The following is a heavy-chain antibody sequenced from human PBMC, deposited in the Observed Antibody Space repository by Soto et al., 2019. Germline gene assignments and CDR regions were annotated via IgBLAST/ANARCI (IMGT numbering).Heavy chain of an antibody. D-gene: IGHD5-12*01. CDR2: ISYDGSNK. V-gene: IGHV3-30*18. CDR1: GFTLTSYA. J-gene: IGHJ4*02. CDR3: AKAISGYNAPLDH. Sequence: GGSLRLSCAASGFTLTSYAMSWVRQAPGKGLEWVAVISYDGSNKYYADSVKGRFTISRDNSKNTLYLQMNSLRAEDTAVYYCAKAISGYNAPLDHWGQGTRVTVSS.